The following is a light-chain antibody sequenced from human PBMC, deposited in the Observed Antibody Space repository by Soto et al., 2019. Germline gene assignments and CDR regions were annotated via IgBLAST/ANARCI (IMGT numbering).Light chain of an antibody. CDR3: QQSYSSPPT. Sequence: DIQMPQSPFSVSASVSDRVILTCRASQSISNHLNWYQQKPGKAPKXXIFAASSLQSGVPSRFSGSRSGPDFTLTISSLQPEDFATYYCQQSYSSPPTFGQGTKVDIK. CDR1: QSISNH. V-gene: IGKV1-39*01. J-gene: IGKJ1*01. CDR2: AAS.